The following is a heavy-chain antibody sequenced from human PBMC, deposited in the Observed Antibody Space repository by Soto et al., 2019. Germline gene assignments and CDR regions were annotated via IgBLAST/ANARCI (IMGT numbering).Heavy chain of an antibody. CDR2: IIPLFRTP. CDR3: AGDNDRLQFCGDYYYVLNV. D-gene: IGHD4-4*01. CDR1: GGTFSSSA. V-gene: IGHV1-69*12. Sequence: QFQRVQSGAELKEPGSSVKVSCKTSGGTFSSSAISWLRQAPGQGLEWMGGIIPLFRTPDYAQEFQGRVIIAADESTSTAYMELSSLSAEVTGGYYCAGDNDRLQFCGDYYYVLNVWGQWTTITVSS. J-gene: IGHJ6*02.